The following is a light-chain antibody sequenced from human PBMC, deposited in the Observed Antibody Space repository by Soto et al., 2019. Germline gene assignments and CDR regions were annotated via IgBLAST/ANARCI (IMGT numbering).Light chain of an antibody. J-gene: IGKJ5*01. CDR1: QSVSSN. Sequence: ETVLTQSPATLSLSPGERAILSCGASQSVSSNLAWYQQQPGQPPRLLIYEASNRATGIPNRVSCSGSGTDFSLTISRLSPEAFAVYYWQQYSSPPITFGQGTRLEI. CDR3: QQYSSPPIT. V-gene: IGKV3D-20*01. CDR2: EAS.